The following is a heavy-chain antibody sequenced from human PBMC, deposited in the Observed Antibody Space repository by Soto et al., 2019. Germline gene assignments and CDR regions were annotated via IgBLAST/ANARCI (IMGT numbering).Heavy chain of an antibody. CDR3: ASLKYSSSSFNDY. D-gene: IGHD6-6*01. Sequence: TSETLSLTCTVSGGSISSSSYYWGWIRQPPGKGLEWIGSIYYSGSTYYNPSLKSRVTISVDTSKNQFSLKLSSVTAADTAVYYCASLKYSSSSFNDYWGQGTLVTVSS. V-gene: IGHV4-39*01. CDR2: IYYSGST. CDR1: GGSISSSSYY. J-gene: IGHJ4*02.